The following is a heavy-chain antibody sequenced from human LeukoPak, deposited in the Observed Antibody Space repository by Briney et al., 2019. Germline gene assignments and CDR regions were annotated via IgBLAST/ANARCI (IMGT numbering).Heavy chain of an antibody. CDR1: GDTFSTYD. Sequence: GASVTVSCKASGDTFSTYDVNWVRQAPGQGLEWMGWVNPKSGHTAYTQKFQGRVTMTSDTSTAFLELSSLRFEDTAVYCARGVVGGTTVGPWGRGTLVTVSS. D-gene: IGHD1-7*01. V-gene: IGHV1-8*01. CDR3: ARGVVGGTTVGP. J-gene: IGHJ5*02. CDR2: VNPKSGHT.